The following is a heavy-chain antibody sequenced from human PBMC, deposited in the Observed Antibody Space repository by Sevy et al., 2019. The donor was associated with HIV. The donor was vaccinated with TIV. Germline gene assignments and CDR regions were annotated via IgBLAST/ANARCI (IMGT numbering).Heavy chain of an antibody. V-gene: IGHV1-18*01. CDR3: ARLPLLWFGESPPDY. CDR1: GYTFTSYG. J-gene: IGHJ4*02. Sequence: ASVKVSCKASGYTFTSYGISWVRQAPGQGLEWMGWISAYNGNTNYAQKLQGRVTMTTDTSTSTAYMELRSLRSDDTAVYYCARLPLLWFGESPPDYWGQGTLVTVSS. D-gene: IGHD3-10*01. CDR2: ISAYNGNT.